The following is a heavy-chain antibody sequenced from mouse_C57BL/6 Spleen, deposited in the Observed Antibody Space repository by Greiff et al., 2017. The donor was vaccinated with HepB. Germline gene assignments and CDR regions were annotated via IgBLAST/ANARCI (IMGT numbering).Heavy chain of an antibody. CDR1: GYTFTSYG. J-gene: IGHJ4*01. Sequence: QVQLQQSGAELARPGASVKLSCKASGYTFTSYGISWVKQSTGQGLEWIGEIYPRSGNTYYNEKFKGKATLTADKSSSTAYMELRSLTSEDSAVYFCARGDSSGFPYYYAMDYWGQGTSVTVSS. D-gene: IGHD3-2*02. CDR3: ARGDSSGFPYYYAMDY. CDR2: IYPRSGNT. V-gene: IGHV1-81*01.